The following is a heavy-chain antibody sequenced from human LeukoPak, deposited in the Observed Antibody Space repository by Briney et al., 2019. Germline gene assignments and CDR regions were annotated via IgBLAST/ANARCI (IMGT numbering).Heavy chain of an antibody. Sequence: GASVKFSYKASGYTFTGYYMHWVRQAPGQGLEWMGWINPNSGGTNYAQKFQGRVTMTRDTSISTAYMELSRLRSDDTAVYYCARGLFVVDTAMVTGGDYWGQGTLVTVSS. CDR2: INPNSGGT. D-gene: IGHD5-18*01. V-gene: IGHV1-2*02. CDR1: GYTFTGYY. J-gene: IGHJ4*02. CDR3: ARGLFVVDTAMVTGGDY.